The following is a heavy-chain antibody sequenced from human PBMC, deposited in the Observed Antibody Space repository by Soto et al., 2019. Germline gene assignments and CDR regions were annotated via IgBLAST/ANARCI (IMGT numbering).Heavy chain of an antibody. J-gene: IGHJ3*02. Sequence: QVHLQESGPGLVKPMGTLSLTCTVSGGSINSGNWWRWVRQPPGQGLEWIGEISQSGITVYNPPLKSQVSISIGESRSHFSLTLNSVTAADTAIYYCARGGVIANAFDIWGQGTSVTVSS. CDR2: ISQSGIT. CDR3: ARGGVIANAFDI. CDR1: GGSINSGNW. V-gene: IGHV4-4*02. D-gene: IGHD2-21*01.